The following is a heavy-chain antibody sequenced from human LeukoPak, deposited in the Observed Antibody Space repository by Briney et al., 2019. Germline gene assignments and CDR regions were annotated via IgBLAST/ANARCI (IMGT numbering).Heavy chain of an antibody. J-gene: IGHJ1*01. Sequence: GGSLRLSCAASGFTFSSYAMPWVRQAPGKGLEWVSAISNSGISTYYADSVKGRFTISRDDSKNTLYLQMNGLRAEDTAVYYCAKDREAVAGEYFQHWGQGTLVTVSS. V-gene: IGHV3-23*01. D-gene: IGHD6-19*01. CDR1: GFTFSSYA. CDR2: ISNSGIST. CDR3: AKDREAVAGEYFQH.